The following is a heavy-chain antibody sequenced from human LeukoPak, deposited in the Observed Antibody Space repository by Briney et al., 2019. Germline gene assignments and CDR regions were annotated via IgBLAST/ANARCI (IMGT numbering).Heavy chain of an antibody. J-gene: IGHJ4*02. D-gene: IGHD5-24*01. CDR1: GGTFSSYA. Sequence: EASVKVSCKASGGTFSSYAISWVRQAPGQGLEWMGGIIPIFGTANYAQKFQGRVTITADESTSTAYMELSSLRSEDTAVYYCASLGRDGYSNYWGQGTLVTVSS. CDR3: ASLGRDGYSNY. CDR2: IIPIFGTA. V-gene: IGHV1-69*13.